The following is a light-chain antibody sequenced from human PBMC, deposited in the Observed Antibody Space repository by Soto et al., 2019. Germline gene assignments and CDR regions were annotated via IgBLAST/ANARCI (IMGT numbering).Light chain of an antibody. V-gene: IGLV2-14*01. CDR1: SSDVGGYNY. J-gene: IGLJ1*01. Sequence: QPASVSGSPGQSITISCTGTSSDVGGYNYVSWYQQHPGKAPKLMIYDVSNRPAGVSNRFSGSKSGNTASLTISGLQAEDEAEYYCSSYTSSSTLLYVFGTGTKLTVL. CDR2: DVS. CDR3: SSYTSSSTLLYV.